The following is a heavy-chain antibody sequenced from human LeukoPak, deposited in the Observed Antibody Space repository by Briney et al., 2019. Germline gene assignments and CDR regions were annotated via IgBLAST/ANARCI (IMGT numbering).Heavy chain of an antibody. CDR3: TTDGLQLWLGLFYLDY. CDR1: GFTFSSYS. J-gene: IGHJ4*02. CDR2: IKSKTDGGTT. D-gene: IGHD5-18*01. V-gene: IGHV3-15*01. Sequence: GGSLRLSCAASGFTFSSYSMNWVRQAPGKGLEWVGRIKSKTDGGTTDYAAPVKGRFTISRDDSKNTLYLQMNSLKTEDTAVYYCTTDGLQLWLGLFYLDYWGQGTLVTVSS.